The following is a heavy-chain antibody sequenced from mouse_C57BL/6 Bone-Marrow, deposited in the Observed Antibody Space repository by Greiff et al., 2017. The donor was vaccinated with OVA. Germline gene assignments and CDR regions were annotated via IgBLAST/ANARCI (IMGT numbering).Heavy chain of an antibody. J-gene: IGHJ2*01. CDR3: ARRFTTVVANYCDY. V-gene: IGHV1-81*01. Sequence: QVQLQQSGAELARPGASVKLSCKASGYTFTSYGISWVKQRTGQGLEWIGEIYPRSGNTYYNEKFKGKATLTADKSSSTAYMELRSLTSEDSAVYFCARRFTTVVANYCDYWGQGTTLTVSS. CDR1: GYTFTSYG. CDR2: IYPRSGNT. D-gene: IGHD1-1*01.